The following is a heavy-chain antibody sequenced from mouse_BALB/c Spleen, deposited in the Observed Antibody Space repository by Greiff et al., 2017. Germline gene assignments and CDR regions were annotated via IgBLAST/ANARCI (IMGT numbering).Heavy chain of an antibody. Sequence: DVMLVESGGDLVKPGGSLKLSCAASGFTFSSYGMSWVRQTPDKRLEWVATISSGGSYTYYPDSVKGRFTISRDNAKNTLYLQMSSLKSEDTAMYYCARKDGNYVGYWGQGTTLTVSS. CDR1: GFTFSSYG. D-gene: IGHD2-1*01. V-gene: IGHV5-6*02. J-gene: IGHJ2*01. CDR2: ISSGGSYT. CDR3: ARKDGNYVGY.